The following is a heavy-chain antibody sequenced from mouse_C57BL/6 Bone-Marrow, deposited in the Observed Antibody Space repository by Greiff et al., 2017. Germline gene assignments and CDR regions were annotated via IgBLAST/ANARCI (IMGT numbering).Heavy chain of an antibody. CDR1: GYTFTSYW. CDR3: ARDDGYYDYLDY. D-gene: IGHD2-3*01. J-gene: IGHJ2*01. V-gene: IGHV1-69*01. Sequence: QVQLQQPGAELVMPGASVKLSCKASGYTFTSYWMHWVKQRPGQGLEWIGEIDPSDSYTNYNQKFKGKSTLTVDKSSSTAYMQLSSLTSEDSAVYYCARDDGYYDYLDYWAKAPLSQSPQ. CDR2: IDPSDSYT.